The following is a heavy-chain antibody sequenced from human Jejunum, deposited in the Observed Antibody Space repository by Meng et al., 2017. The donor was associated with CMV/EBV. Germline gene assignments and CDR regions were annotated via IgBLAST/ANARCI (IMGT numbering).Heavy chain of an antibody. CDR1: GFICSDYY. CDR2: ISSSATTI. Sequence: LSCEASGFICSDYYMTWIRQAPGKGLEFVSYISSSATTIYYAAFVKGRFTISRDNTKNSLYLQMNSLRAEDTAVYYCARVSNWGFDYWGQGALVTVSS. J-gene: IGHJ4*02. CDR3: ARVSNWGFDY. D-gene: IGHD7-27*01. V-gene: IGHV3-11*04.